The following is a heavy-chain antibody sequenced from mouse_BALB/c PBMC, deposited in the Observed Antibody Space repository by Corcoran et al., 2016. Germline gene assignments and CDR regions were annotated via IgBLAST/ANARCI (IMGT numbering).Heavy chain of an antibody. CDR3: ARGGNSWGYAMDY. D-gene: IGHD2-1*01. CDR1: GYSFTGYY. V-gene: IGHV1S34*01. J-gene: IGHJ4*01. CDR2: ISCYNGAT. Sequence: LVKTGASEKISYTASGYSFTGYYMHWVKQSHGKSLDWIGYISCYNGATSYNQKFKDKATFTVDTSSSAAYMQFNSLTSEDSAVYYCARGGNSWGYAMDYWGQGTSVTVSS.